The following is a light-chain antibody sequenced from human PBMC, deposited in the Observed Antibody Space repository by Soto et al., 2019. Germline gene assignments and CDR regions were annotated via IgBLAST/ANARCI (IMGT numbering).Light chain of an antibody. Sequence: QSVLTQPASVSGSPGQSITISCTGTSSDVGGYNYVSWYQQHPGKAPKLMIYEVSNRPSGVSNRFSGSKAGNTASLTISGLQAEEGACYHCRSYTSRSTLLVWGTGTRVTVL. J-gene: IGLJ1*01. V-gene: IGLV2-14*01. CDR3: RSYTSRSTLLV. CDR2: EVS. CDR1: SSDVGGYNY.